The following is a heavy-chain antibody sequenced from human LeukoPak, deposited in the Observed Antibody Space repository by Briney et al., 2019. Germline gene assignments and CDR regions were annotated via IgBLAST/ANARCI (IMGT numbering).Heavy chain of an antibody. CDR3: ARDLTRRQPADAFDI. D-gene: IGHD3-10*01. Sequence: GGSLRLSCAASGFTFSSHEMNWVRQAPGKGLEWVSGINWNGGSTGYADSVKGRFTISRDNAKNSLYLQMNSLRAEDTALYYCARDLTRRQPADAFDIWGQGTMVTVSS. CDR2: INWNGGST. CDR1: GFTFSSHE. V-gene: IGHV3-20*04. J-gene: IGHJ3*02.